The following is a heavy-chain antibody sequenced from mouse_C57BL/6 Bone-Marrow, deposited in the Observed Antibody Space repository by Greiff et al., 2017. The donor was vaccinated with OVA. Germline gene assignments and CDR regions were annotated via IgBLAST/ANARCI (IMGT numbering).Heavy chain of an antibody. Sequence: VKLQESGPGLVQPSQSLSITCTVSGFSLTSYGVHWVRQSPGKGLEWLGVIWRGGSTDYNAAFMSRLSITKDNSKSQVFFKMNSLQADDTAIYYCAKKGDSNYDAMDYWGQGTSVTVSS. CDR2: IWRGGST. V-gene: IGHV2-5*01. J-gene: IGHJ4*01. CDR3: AKKGDSNYDAMDY. D-gene: IGHD2-5*01. CDR1: GFSLTSYG.